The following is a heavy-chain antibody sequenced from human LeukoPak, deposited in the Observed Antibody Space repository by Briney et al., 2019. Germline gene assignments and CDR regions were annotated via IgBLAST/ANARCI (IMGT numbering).Heavy chain of an antibody. CDR3: ARVPPTPYDNYYFDY. CDR2: INPNSGGT. J-gene: IGHJ4*02. Sequence: GASVRVSCKASGGTFSSYAISWVRQAPGQGLEWMGWINPNSGGTNYAQKFQGRVTMTRDTSISTAYMELSRLRSDDTAVYYCARVPPTPYDNYYFDYWGQGTLVTVSS. CDR1: GGTFSSYA. V-gene: IGHV1-2*02. D-gene: IGHD3-22*01.